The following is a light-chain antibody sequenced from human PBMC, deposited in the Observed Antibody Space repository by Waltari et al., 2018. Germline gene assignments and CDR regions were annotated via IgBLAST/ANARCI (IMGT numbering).Light chain of an antibody. Sequence: DIQMTQSPPSLSASVGDRVTITCRASQGISSYLSWYQQKPGKAPNLLIYAASSLQSGVPSRFSGSGSVTDFTLTISSLQPEDFATYYCQQSYSTPRTFGQGTRVEIK. CDR1: QGISSY. CDR2: AAS. J-gene: IGKJ1*01. V-gene: IGKV1-39*01. CDR3: QQSYSTPRT.